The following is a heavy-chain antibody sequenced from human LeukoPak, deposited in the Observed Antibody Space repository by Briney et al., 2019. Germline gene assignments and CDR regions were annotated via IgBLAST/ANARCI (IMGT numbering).Heavy chain of an antibody. V-gene: IGHV3-74*01. D-gene: IGHD5-18*01. CDR1: GFTFSHSW. J-gene: IGHJ6*02. CDR2: INSDGSIT. Sequence: GGSLRLSCVASGFTFSHSWMHWVRQAPGKGLVWVSHINSDGSITSYADSVKGRFTISRDNAKNTLYLQMNSLRAEDTAVYYCARDAVDTANAVWGQGTTVTVSS. CDR3: ARDAVDTANAV.